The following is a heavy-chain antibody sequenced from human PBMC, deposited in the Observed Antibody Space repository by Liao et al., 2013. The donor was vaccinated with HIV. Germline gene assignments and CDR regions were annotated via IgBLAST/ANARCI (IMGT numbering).Heavy chain of an antibody. V-gene: IGHV4-59*10. CDR2: IYTSGNT. J-gene: IGHJ4*02. Sequence: QVQLQQWGAGLLKPSETLSLTCAVYGGSFSGYYWSWIRQPAGKGLEWLGRIYTSGNTDYNPSLKSRVTISLDTANNQFSLKLRSVTAEDSAVYYCARLRRSGKHNWGQGILVTVSS. CDR3: ARLRRSGKHN. D-gene: IGHD3-10*01. CDR1: GGSFSGYY.